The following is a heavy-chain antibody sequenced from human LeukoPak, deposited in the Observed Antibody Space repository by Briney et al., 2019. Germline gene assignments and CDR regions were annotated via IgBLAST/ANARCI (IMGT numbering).Heavy chain of an antibody. D-gene: IGHD1-14*01. CDR1: GFTFSTYW. V-gene: IGHV3-7*01. CDR2: INDDGSEK. Sequence: GGSLRLSCAASGFTFSTYWMSWVRQAPGKRLEWVANINDDGSEKYYVDSVKGRFTISRDNAKNSLYLQMNSLRAEDTAAYYCARDFFGIDYWGQGTLVTVSS. CDR3: ARDFFGIDY. J-gene: IGHJ4*02.